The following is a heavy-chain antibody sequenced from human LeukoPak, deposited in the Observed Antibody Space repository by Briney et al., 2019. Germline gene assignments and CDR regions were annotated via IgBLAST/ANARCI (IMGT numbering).Heavy chain of an antibody. V-gene: IGHV1-3*01. Sequence: GASVKVSCKASGYTFTSYAMHWVRQAPGQRLEWMGWINAGNGNTKYSQKFQGRVTITRDTSASTAYMELSSLRSEDTAVYYCARVHLYGDYRWTFDYWGQGSLVTVSS. CDR3: ARVHLYGDYRWTFDY. CDR2: INAGNGNT. J-gene: IGHJ4*02. CDR1: GYTFTSYA. D-gene: IGHD4-17*01.